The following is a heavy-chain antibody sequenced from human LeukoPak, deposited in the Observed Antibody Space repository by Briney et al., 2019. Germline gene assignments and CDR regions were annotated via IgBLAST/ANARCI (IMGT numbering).Heavy chain of an antibody. Sequence: PGGSLRLSCVVSGFTVTGYSMHWVRQAPGKGLEWVGVIWYDGSNKYYADSVQGRFTISRDNSKNMLYLQMDSLRVEDTAVYYCTRDAAASFDYWGQGTLVTVSS. V-gene: IGHV3-33*08. CDR3: TRDAAASFDY. D-gene: IGHD6-25*01. CDR2: IWYDGSNK. J-gene: IGHJ4*02. CDR1: GFTVTGYS.